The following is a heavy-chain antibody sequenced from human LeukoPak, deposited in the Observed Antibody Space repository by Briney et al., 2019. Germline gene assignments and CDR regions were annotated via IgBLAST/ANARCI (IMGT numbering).Heavy chain of an antibody. Sequence: GASVKVSCKASGYIFSSYGSSWVRQAPGQGLEWMGWISAYNGHTNYAQKFQGRVIMTTDTSTSTAYMELRSLRSDDTAVYYCAREVSSGYDPYFDYWGQGTLVTVSS. CDR2: ISAYNGHT. J-gene: IGHJ4*02. CDR1: GYIFSSYG. V-gene: IGHV1-18*01. D-gene: IGHD5-12*01. CDR3: AREVSSGYDPYFDY.